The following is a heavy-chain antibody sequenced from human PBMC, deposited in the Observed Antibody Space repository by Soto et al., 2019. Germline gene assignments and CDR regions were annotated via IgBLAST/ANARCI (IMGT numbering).Heavy chain of an antibody. J-gene: IGHJ4*02. CDR1: GGIFRSYA. CDR3: ARGGHGDNSWSFDY. CDR2: FIPLFGST. V-gene: IGHV1-69*01. D-gene: IGHD1-1*01. Sequence: QVHLVQSGAEVKKPGSSLKVSCTASGGIFRSYAVSWVRQAPGQGLEWVGGFIPLFGSTNYALDFQGRLTMSADESRTTVYMELSSLRSEDTAVYFCARGGHGDNSWSFDYWGQGTLVTVSS.